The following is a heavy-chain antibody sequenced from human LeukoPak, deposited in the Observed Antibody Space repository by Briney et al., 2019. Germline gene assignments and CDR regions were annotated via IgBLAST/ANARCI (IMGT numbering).Heavy chain of an antibody. CDR2: INPNSGGT. Sequence: VASVKVSCKASGYTFTGYYMHWVRQAPGQGLEWMGWINPNSGGTNYAQKFQGRVTMTRDTSISTAYLQWSSLKASDTAMYYCARQAGYSGSYGEDYWGQGTLVTVSS. D-gene: IGHD1-26*01. J-gene: IGHJ4*02. CDR3: ARQAGYSGSYGEDY. V-gene: IGHV1-2*02. CDR1: GYTFTGYY.